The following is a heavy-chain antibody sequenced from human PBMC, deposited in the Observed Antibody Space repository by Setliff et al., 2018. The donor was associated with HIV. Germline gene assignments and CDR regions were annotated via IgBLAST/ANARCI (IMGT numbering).Heavy chain of an antibody. CDR1: GGSFSGYS. Sequence: PSETLSLTCGVSGGSFSGYSWSWIRQSPGKGLEWIGEVNHSGSSNLNPSFERRVTISGVPSKNQFSLRLSSVTAADTAIYYCARGRDSVLTPFDYWGQGTLVTVSS. J-gene: IGHJ4*02. CDR2: VNHSGSS. V-gene: IGHV4-34*01. D-gene: IGHD3-10*01. CDR3: ARGRDSVLTPFDY.